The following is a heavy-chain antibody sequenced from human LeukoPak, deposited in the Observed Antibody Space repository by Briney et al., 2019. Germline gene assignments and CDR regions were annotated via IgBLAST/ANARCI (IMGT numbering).Heavy chain of an antibody. Sequence: GGSLRLSCAASGFTFSSYEMSWVRQAPGKGLERVSYISSSGSTIYYADSVKGRFTISRDNAKNSLYLQMNSLRAEDTAVYYCATHSSSWYYFDYWGQGTLVTVSS. CDR1: GFTFSSYE. CDR2: ISSSGSTI. D-gene: IGHD6-13*01. J-gene: IGHJ4*02. CDR3: ATHSSSWYYFDY. V-gene: IGHV3-48*03.